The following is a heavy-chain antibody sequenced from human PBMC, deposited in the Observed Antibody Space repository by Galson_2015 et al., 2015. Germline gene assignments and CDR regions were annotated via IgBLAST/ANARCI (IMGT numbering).Heavy chain of an antibody. CDR1: GFTVSSNY. CDR3: AREEYDFWSGYFDY. D-gene: IGHD3-3*01. Sequence: SLRLSCAASGFTVSSNYMSWVRQAPGKGLEWVSVIYSGGSTYYADSVKGRFTISRDSSKNTLYLQMNSLRAEDTAVYYCAREEYDFWSGYFDYWGQGTLVTVSS. V-gene: IGHV3-66*01. J-gene: IGHJ4*02. CDR2: IYSGGST.